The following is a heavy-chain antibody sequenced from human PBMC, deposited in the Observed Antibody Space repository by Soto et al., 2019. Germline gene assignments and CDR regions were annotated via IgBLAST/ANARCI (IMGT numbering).Heavy chain of an antibody. V-gene: IGHV1-69*01. CDR2: IIPIFGTA. J-gene: IGHJ6*02. D-gene: IGHD3-3*02. CDR3: ARGIGISVYAMDV. Sequence: QVQLVQSGAEVKKPGSSVKVSCKASGGTSSSYAINWVRQAPGQGLEWMGGIIPIFGTANYAQKLQGRVTIIADESTSTSYLEAGCRRSEVTAVYYCARGIGISVYAMDVWGQWTTVTVPS. CDR1: GGTSSSYA.